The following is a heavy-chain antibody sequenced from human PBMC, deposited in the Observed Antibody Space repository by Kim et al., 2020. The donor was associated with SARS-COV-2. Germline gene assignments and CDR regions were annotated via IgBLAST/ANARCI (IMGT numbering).Heavy chain of an antibody. J-gene: IGHJ4*02. CDR2: ISWNGGST. D-gene: IGHD6-19*01. CDR3: AGGDRSGWYYDF. CDR1: GFTFDDHG. Sequence: GGSLRLSCEGSGFTFDDHGMTWVRQIPGKGLEWVSGISWNGGSTGYGNSVKGRFTISRDNAKSFLFLQMDRLRVEDTAFYYCAGGDRSGWYYDFWGQGTLVTVSS. V-gene: IGHV3-20*04.